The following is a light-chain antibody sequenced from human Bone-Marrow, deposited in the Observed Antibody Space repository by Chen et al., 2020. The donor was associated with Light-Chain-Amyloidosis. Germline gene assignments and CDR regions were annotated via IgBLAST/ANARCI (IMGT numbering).Light chain of an antibody. CDR3: QQYGRT. V-gene: IGKV3-20*01. CDR1: QTVTSNY. Sequence: EIVLPQSPGSRSLSPGEGATLSCRASQTVTSNYLAWYQQKPGQAPRLLIYATSTRATGIPDRFSGSGSGTDFTLTISRLEPEDFAVYYCQQYGRTFGQVTKVELK. J-gene: IGKJ1*01. CDR2: ATS.